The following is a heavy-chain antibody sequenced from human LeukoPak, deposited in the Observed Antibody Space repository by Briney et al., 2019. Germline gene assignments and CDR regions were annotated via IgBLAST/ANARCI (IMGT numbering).Heavy chain of an antibody. V-gene: IGHV4-39*07. CDR2: IFYNGRT. J-gene: IGHJ5*01. D-gene: IGHD2-21*01. CDR3: ARQVAVVEPTDPNWFDS. CDR1: GDSIGRSTYY. Sequence: SETLSLTCNVSGDSIGRSTYYWGWVRQTPEKGLEWIGSIFYNGRTYYTPSLQSRVIMSLDTSKNQFSLRLTTVTAADTAVYYCARQVAVVEPTDPNWFDSWGQGTLVTVSS.